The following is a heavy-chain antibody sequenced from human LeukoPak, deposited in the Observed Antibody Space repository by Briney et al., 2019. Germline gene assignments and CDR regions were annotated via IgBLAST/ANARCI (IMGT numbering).Heavy chain of an antibody. Sequence: PSETLSLTCAVYGGSFSGYYWSWIRQPPGKGLEWIGEINHSGSTNYNPSPKSRVTISVDMSKNQFSLKLSSVTAADTAVYYCARQAVAGLNWFDPWGQGTLVTVSS. CDR1: GGSFSGYY. V-gene: IGHV4-34*01. CDR2: INHSGST. CDR3: ARQAVAGLNWFDP. J-gene: IGHJ5*02. D-gene: IGHD6-19*01.